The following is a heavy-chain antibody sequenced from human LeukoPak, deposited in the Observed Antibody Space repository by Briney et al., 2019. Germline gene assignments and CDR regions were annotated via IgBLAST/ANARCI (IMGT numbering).Heavy chain of an antibody. CDR1: GFDLSPYT. Sequence: GGSLRLSCSASGFDLSPYTMNWVRQAPGKGLEWVASISSTGTYMYYGDSLKGRFTISRDNAKHTLYLQLDSLRAEDTATYYCARRVTTFLSWGQGTLVIVSS. CDR3: ARRVTTFLS. D-gene: IGHD4-17*01. CDR2: ISSTGTYM. J-gene: IGHJ4*02. V-gene: IGHV3-21*01.